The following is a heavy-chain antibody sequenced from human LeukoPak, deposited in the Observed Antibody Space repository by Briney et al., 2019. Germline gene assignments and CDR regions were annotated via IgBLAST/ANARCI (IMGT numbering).Heavy chain of an antibody. V-gene: IGHV1-2*02. Sequence: VASVTVSCKASGYTFSDYYIHWVRQAPGQGPEWMGWIDPKSGDTNYAHRFRGRVTLTRDTSITTAYMGLSRLTSDDTAEYYCARSKSYKYFSWWFDPWGQGTLVTVSS. CDR2: IDPKSGDT. D-gene: IGHD1-26*01. J-gene: IGHJ5*02. CDR3: ARSKSYKYFSWWFDP. CDR1: GYTFSDYY.